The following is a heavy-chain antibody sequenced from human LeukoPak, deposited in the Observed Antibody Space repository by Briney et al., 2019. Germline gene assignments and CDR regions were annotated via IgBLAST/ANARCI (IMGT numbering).Heavy chain of an antibody. CDR3: ARVMGIIDY. Sequence: PSETLSLTCTVSGGSISSSSYYWGWIRQPPGKGLEWIGSIYYSGSTYYNPSLKSRVTISVDTSKNQFSLKLSSVTAADTAVYYCARVMGIIDYWGQGTLVTVSS. J-gene: IGHJ4*02. CDR2: IYYSGST. D-gene: IGHD7-27*01. CDR1: GGSISSSSYY. V-gene: IGHV4-39*07.